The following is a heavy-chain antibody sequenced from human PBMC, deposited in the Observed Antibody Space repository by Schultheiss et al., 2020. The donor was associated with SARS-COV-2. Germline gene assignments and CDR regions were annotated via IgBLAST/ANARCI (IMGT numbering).Heavy chain of an antibody. CDR1: GFTFSSYW. J-gene: IGHJ6*02. V-gene: IGHV3-9*01. Sequence: GGSLRLSCAASGFTFSSYWMHWVRQAPGKGLEWVSGISWNSGSIGYVDSVKGRFTISRDNAKNSLYLQMNSLRAEDTAVYYCARKPGMDVWGQGTTVTVSS. CDR2: ISWNSGSI. CDR3: ARKPGMDV.